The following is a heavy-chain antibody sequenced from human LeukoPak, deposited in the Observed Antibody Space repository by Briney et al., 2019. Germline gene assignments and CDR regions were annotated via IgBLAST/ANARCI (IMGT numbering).Heavy chain of an antibody. D-gene: IGHD2-8*01. CDR1: GFTFSSFA. V-gene: IGHV3-23*01. J-gene: IGHJ4*01. CDR3: GSDPNGDYVGALGF. CDR2: ITGRGVAT. Sequence: GGSLRLSCAASGFTFSSFAFTWVRQTPEKGLEWVASITGRGVATHYASSVKGRFTISRDNSKNTLYLQMNRLRAEDTAMYFCGSDPNGDYVGALGFWGRGTLVTVSS.